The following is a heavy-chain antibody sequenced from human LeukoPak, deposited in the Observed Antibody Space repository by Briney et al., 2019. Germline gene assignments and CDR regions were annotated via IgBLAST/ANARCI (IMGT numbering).Heavy chain of an antibody. Sequence: ASVKVSCKASGYTFTAYAMIWVRQAPGQGLEWMGWINTNTGNPTYAQSLTGRFVFSLDTSVSTAYLQISSLKAEDTAVYYCAREVRAFDYWGQGTLVTVSS. J-gene: IGHJ4*02. V-gene: IGHV7-4-1*02. CDR3: AREVRAFDY. D-gene: IGHD4-11*01. CDR1: GYTFTAYA. CDR2: INTNTGNP.